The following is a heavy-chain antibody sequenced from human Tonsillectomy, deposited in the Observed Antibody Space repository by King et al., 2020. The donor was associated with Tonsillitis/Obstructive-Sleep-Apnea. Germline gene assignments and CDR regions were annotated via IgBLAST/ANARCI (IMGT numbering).Heavy chain of an antibody. CDR2: ISGSGNEK. D-gene: IGHD6-13*01. Sequence: VQLVESGGGLVQPGGSLRLSCAASGFTFRNSAMSWVRQVPGKRLEWVSAISGSGNEKYYADSVRGRFSISRDNSKNTLYLQLNSLRADDTALYYCAKEGPRGQQLIWVDSWGQGTLVTVSS. J-gene: IGHJ4*02. V-gene: IGHV3-23*04. CDR3: AKEGPRGQQLIWVDS. CDR1: GFTFRNSA.